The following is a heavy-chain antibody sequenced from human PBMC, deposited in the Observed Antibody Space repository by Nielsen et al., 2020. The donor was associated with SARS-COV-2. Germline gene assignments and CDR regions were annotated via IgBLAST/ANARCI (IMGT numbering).Heavy chain of an antibody. Sequence: WIRQPPGKGLEWIGSIYYSGSTYYNPSLKSRVTISVDTSKNQFSLKLSSVTAADTAVYYCAGLRYCGGGSCYYYYCMDVWGQGTTVTVSS. D-gene: IGHD2-15*01. J-gene: IGHJ6*02. CDR2: IYYSGST. V-gene: IGHV4-39*01. CDR3: AGLRYCGGGSCYYYYCMDV.